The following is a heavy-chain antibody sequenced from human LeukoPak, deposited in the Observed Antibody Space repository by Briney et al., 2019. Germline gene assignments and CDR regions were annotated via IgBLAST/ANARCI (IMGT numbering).Heavy chain of an antibody. Sequence: GGSLRLSCAASGFTFSSYSMNWIRQAPGRGLEWVSYISSSGSTIYYADSVKGRFTISRDNAKNSLYLQMNSLRAEDTAVYYCARGILYLGFDYWGQGTLVTVSS. CDR2: ISSSGSTI. J-gene: IGHJ4*02. CDR3: ARGILYLGFDY. D-gene: IGHD2-8*01. V-gene: IGHV3-48*04. CDR1: GFTFSSYS.